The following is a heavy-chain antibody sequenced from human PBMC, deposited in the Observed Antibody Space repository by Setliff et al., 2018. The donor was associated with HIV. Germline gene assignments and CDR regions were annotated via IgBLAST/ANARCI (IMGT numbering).Heavy chain of an antibody. D-gene: IGHD3-16*02. V-gene: IGHV1-69*13. CDR2: IIPIFGTS. J-gene: IGHJ6*03. CDR1: GGTFSSFA. CDR3: ASLTFGGDIGYYYYYMDV. Sequence: SVKVSCKASGGTFSSFAISWVRQAPGQGLEWMGGIIPIFGTSNYAQKFQGRVTITADESTSTAYMELSSLRSEDTAVYFCASLTFGGDIGYYYYYMDVWGKGTTVTVSS.